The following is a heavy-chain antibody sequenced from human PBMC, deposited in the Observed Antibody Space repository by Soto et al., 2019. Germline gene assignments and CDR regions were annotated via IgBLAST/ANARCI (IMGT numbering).Heavy chain of an antibody. CDR3: ARAGGYYSRTGCYDGGDY. CDR2: IIPILGLA. CDR1: GGTFSSYT. D-gene: IGHD2-2*01. Sequence: QVQLMQSGAEVKKPGSSVKVSCKASGGTFSSYTISWVRQAPGQGLEWMGRIIPILGLANYAQKFQGRVTIPDDKCRCTAYMELRSEGSEDTAVYYGARAGGYYSRTGCYDGGDYWGQGTLVTVSS. J-gene: IGHJ4*02. V-gene: IGHV1-69*02.